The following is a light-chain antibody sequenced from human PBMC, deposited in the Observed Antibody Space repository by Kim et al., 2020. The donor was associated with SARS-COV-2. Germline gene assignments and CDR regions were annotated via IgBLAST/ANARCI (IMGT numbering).Light chain of an antibody. V-gene: IGKV1-5*03. Sequence: DIQMTQSPSTLPASVGDRVNITCRASQSVNTWVAWYQQKVGKAPKLLIYKASTLDSGVPSRFSGSGSETEFTFTITSLQPDDFATYYCQQYLTVSTFGQGTKLEI. J-gene: IGKJ2*01. CDR1: QSVNTW. CDR3: QQYLTVST. CDR2: KAS.